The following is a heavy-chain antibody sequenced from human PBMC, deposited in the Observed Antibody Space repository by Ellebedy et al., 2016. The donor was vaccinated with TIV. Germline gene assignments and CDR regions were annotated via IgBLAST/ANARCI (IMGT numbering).Heavy chain of an antibody. CDR2: INQDGSEK. D-gene: IGHD4-17*01. Sequence: GGSLRLSCAASGFTFSSYWMTWVRQATGQGLEWVANINQDGSEKFYVDSVNGRFTVSRDNAKNSLYLHLNSLRAEDTAMYYCAADGSYGDYLSPTHAFVIWGQGTMVTVSS. CDR3: AADGSYGDYLSPTHAFVI. CDR1: GFTFSSYW. V-gene: IGHV3-7*01. J-gene: IGHJ3*02.